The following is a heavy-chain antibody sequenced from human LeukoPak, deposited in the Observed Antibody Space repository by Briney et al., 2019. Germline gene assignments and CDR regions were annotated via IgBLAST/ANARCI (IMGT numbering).Heavy chain of an antibody. Sequence: PERSLRLSCAASGFSFSSYTMHWVRQAPGKGLEWVAVISYDGSKEYYTDSVKGRFTISRDNSKNTLYLEMNSLRNEDTAVYYCASADFYGSGSYYSGSCDYWGQGTLVTVSS. V-gene: IGHV3-30*04. D-gene: IGHD3-10*01. CDR2: ISYDGSKE. J-gene: IGHJ4*02. CDR1: GFSFSSYT. CDR3: ASADFYGSGSYYSGSCDY.